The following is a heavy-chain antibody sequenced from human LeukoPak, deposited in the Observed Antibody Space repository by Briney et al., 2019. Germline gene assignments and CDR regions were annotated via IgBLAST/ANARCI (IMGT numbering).Heavy chain of an antibody. V-gene: IGHV3-23*01. D-gene: IGHD3-10*01. Sequence: GGSLRLSCAASGFTVSSNYMSWVRQAPGKGLEWVSAISGSGGSTYYADSVKGRFTISRDNSKNTLYLQMNSLRAEDTAVYYCAKWAHYYGSGSFDYWGQGTLVTVSS. CDR1: GFTVSSNY. CDR2: ISGSGGST. J-gene: IGHJ4*02. CDR3: AKWAHYYGSGSFDY.